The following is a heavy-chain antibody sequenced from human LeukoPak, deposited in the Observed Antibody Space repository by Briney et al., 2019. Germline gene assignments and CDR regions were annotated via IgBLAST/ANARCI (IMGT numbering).Heavy chain of an antibody. J-gene: IGHJ6*02. CDR2: ISSSSSTI. D-gene: IGHD1-26*01. V-gene: IGHV3-48*02. CDR1: GFTFSSYG. Sequence: GGSLRLSCAASGFTFSSYGMHWVRQAPGKGLEWVSYISSSSSTIYYADSVKGRLTISRDNAKNSLYLQMNSLRDEDTAVYYCARWGGLTVAVRYYYYYGMDVWGQGTTVTVSS. CDR3: ARWGGLTVAVRYYYYYGMDV.